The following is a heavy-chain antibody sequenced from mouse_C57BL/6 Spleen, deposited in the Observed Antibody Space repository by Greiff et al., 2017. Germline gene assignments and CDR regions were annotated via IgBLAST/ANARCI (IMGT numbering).Heavy chain of an antibody. J-gene: IGHJ2*01. V-gene: IGHV1-64*01. CDR3: AREGGNSPFDY. D-gene: IGHD2-1*01. Sequence: QVQLKQPGAELVKPGASVKLSCKASGYTFTSYWMHWVKQRPGQGLEWIGMIHPNSGSTNYNEKFKSKATLTVDKSSSTAYMQLSSLTSEDSAVYYCAREGGNSPFDYWGQGTTLTVSS. CDR2: IHPNSGST. CDR1: GYTFTSYW.